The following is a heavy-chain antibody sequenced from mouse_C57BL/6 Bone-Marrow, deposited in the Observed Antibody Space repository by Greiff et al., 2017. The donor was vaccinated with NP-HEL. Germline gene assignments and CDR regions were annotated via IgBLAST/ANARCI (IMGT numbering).Heavy chain of an antibody. V-gene: IGHV5-6*02. CDR1: GFTFSSYG. CDR2: ISSGGSYT. J-gene: IGHJ2*01. D-gene: IGHD1-1*01. CDR3: ARHEKGYYGSSLDY. Sequence: EVKLVESGGDLVKPGGSLKLSCAASGFTFSSYGMSWVRQTPDKRLEWVATISSGGSYTYYPDSVKGRFTISRDNAKNTLYLQMSSLKSEDTAMYYCARHEKGYYGSSLDYWGQGTTLTVSS.